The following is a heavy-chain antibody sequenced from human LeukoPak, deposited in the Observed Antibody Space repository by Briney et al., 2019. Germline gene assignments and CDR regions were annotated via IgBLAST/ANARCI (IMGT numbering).Heavy chain of an antibody. J-gene: IGHJ4*02. CDR3: ARMGIAVAGTAFIFDY. Sequence: GASVKVSCKASGYTFTSYDINWVRQAPGQGLEWMGRIIPIFGTANYAQKFQGRVTITTDESTSTAYMELSSLRSEDTAVYYCARMGIAVAGTAFIFDYWGQGTLVTVSS. V-gene: IGHV1-69*05. CDR2: IIPIFGTA. CDR1: GYTFTSYD. D-gene: IGHD6-19*01.